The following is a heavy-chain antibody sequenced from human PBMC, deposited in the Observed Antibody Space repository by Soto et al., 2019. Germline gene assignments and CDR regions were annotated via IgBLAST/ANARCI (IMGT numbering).Heavy chain of an antibody. CDR2: IIPIFGTA. V-gene: IGHV1-69*12. D-gene: IGHD5-12*01. J-gene: IGHJ4*02. CDR3: ARSRDGYKWRYYFDY. CDR1: GGTFSSYA. Sequence: QVQLVQSGAEVKKPGSSVKVSCKASGGTFSSYAISWVRQAPGQGLEWMGGIIPIFGTANYAQKIQGRVTITADESTSTAYMELSSLRSEDTAVYYCARSRDGYKWRYYFDYWGQGTLVTVSS.